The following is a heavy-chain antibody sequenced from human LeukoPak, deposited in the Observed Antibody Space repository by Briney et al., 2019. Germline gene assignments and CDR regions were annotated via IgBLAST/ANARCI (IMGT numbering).Heavy chain of an antibody. J-gene: IGHJ4*02. CDR3: ATWYYYDSSDYYLADY. Sequence: ASVKVSCKVSGYTLTEFSMQWVRQAPGKGLEWMGGFDPEDGETIYAQELQGRVTMTKDTSTDTAYMELSSLRSEDTAVYYCATWYYYDSSDYYLADYWGQGTLVTVSS. V-gene: IGHV1-24*01. CDR2: FDPEDGET. D-gene: IGHD3-22*01. CDR1: GYTLTEFS.